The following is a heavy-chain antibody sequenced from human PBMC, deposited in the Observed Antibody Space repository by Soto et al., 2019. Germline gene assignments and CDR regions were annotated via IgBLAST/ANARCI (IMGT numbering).Heavy chain of an antibody. CDR1: GGSISSGDYY. V-gene: IGHV4-30-4*01. CDR2: IYYSGST. Sequence: QVQLQESGPGLVKPSQTLSLTCTVSGGSISSGDYYWSWIRQPPGKGLEWIGYIYYSGSTYYNPSLKSRVTISVDTSKNQFSLKLSSVTAADTAVYYCARDSKRDCSSTSCTPSYYYYGMDVWGQGTTVTVSS. CDR3: ARDSKRDCSSTSCTPSYYYYGMDV. J-gene: IGHJ6*02. D-gene: IGHD2-2*01.